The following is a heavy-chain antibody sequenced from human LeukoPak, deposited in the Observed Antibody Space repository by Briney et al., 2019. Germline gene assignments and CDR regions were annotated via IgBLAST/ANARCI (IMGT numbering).Heavy chain of an antibody. CDR1: GFTVSSSY. CDR3: AREDYYDSSGHFDY. D-gene: IGHD3-22*01. Sequence: PGGSLRLSCAASGFTVSSSYMSWVRQAPGKGLKWVSYISSSGSTIYYADSVKGRFTISRDNAKNSLYLQMNSLRAEDTAVYYCAREDYYDSSGHFDYWGQGTLVTVSS. J-gene: IGHJ4*02. V-gene: IGHV3-11*04. CDR2: ISSSGSTI.